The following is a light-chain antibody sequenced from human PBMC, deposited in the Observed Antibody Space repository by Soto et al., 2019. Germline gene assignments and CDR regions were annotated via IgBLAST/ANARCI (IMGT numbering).Light chain of an antibody. V-gene: IGKV1-5*01. CDR3: QQYTGPPTT. Sequence: PYRSSQTVERSLAWYQQNQGQAPKPRIYHAYSLESGVPSRFSGSGSGTEFTLTITRLEPEDSAVYFCQQYTGPPTTFCQGTRLAI. CDR2: HAY. CDR1: QTVERS. J-gene: IGKJ5*01.